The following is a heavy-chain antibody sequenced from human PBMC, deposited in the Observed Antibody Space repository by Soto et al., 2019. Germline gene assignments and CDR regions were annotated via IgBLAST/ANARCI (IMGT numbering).Heavy chain of an antibody. CDR2: ISYDRS. CDR1: GFNLRNYG. J-gene: IGHJ4*02. D-gene: IGHD3-22*01. V-gene: IGHV3-30*18. CDR3: AKEVGGGHYDY. Sequence: QVQLVESGGGVVQPGRSLRLSCAASGFNLRNYGMHWVRQAPGKGLEWVAVISYDRSDYADSVKGRFTISRDNSKNPLYLQMSSLRAEDTAVYYCAKEVGGGHYDYWGQGTLVTVSS.